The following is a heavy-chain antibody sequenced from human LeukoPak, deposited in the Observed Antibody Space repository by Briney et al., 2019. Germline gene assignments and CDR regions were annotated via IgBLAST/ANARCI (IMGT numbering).Heavy chain of an antibody. J-gene: IGHJ4*02. D-gene: IGHD6-13*01. Sequence: PGGSLRLSCAASGFTFSSSAMTWVRQAPGKGLEWVSAISGSDGSTYYADSVKGRFTISRDNSKNTLYLQMNSLRAEDTAVYYCAKDPKVAAGKTHWGQGTLVTVSS. CDR3: AKDPKVAAGKTH. CDR1: GFTFSSSA. CDR2: ISGSDGST. V-gene: IGHV3-23*01.